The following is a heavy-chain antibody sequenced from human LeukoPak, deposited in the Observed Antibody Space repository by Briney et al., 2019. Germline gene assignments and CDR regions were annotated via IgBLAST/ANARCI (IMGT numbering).Heavy chain of an antibody. Sequence: ASVKVSCKTSGYTFTGYYMHWVRQAPGQGLEWMGWITPNSGGTNYEQKFEGRVTMTRDTSISTAYMELSRLRSDDTAVYYCARDLSGWYGNWFDPWGQGTLVTVSS. CDR3: ARDLSGWYGNWFDP. V-gene: IGHV1-2*02. CDR2: ITPNSGGT. CDR1: GYTFTGYY. D-gene: IGHD6-19*01. J-gene: IGHJ5*02.